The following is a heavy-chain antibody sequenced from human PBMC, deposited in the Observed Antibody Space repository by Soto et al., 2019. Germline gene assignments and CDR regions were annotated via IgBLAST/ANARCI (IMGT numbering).Heavy chain of an antibody. CDR2: IIPIFGTA. CDR3: ESVGSSSWYGTVSCNRFDP. V-gene: IGHV1-69*01. J-gene: IGHJ5*02. CDR1: GGTFSSYA. D-gene: IGHD6-13*01. Sequence: QVQLVQSGAEVKKPGSSVKVSCKASGGTFSSYAISWVRQAPGQGLEWMGGIIPIFGTANFAQKVQGRVTLTADESTSTAYMELSSMRCEDKDVYYCESVGSSSWYGTVSCNRFDPWGQGTLVTVSS.